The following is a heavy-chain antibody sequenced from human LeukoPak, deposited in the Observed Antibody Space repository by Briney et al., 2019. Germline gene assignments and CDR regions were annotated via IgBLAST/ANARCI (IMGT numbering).Heavy chain of an antibody. J-gene: IGHJ5*02. CDR2: INPNSVGT. CDR3: AQLLSGNWFDP. V-gene: IGHV1-2*06. D-gene: IGHD2-2*01. Sequence: ASVNVSCKASGYTLTGYYMHWVRQAPGQGLEWMGRINPNSVGTNYAQKFQGRVTMTRDTSISTAYMELSRLRSDDTAVYYCAQLLSGNWFDPWGQGTLVTVSS. CDR1: GYTLTGYY.